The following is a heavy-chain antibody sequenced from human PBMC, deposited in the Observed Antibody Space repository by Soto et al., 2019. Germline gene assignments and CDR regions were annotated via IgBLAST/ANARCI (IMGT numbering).Heavy chain of an antibody. CDR2: ISSSSSTI. Sequence: EVQLVESGGGLVQPGGSLRLSCAASGFTFSSYSMNWVRQAPGKGLEWVSYISSSSSTIYYADSVKGRFTISRDNAKNSRYLQMNSLRDEDTAVYYFARVPQYYDSSGYGYWGQGTLVTVSS. CDR1: GFTFSSYS. J-gene: IGHJ1*01. D-gene: IGHD3-22*01. CDR3: ARVPQYYDSSGYGY. V-gene: IGHV3-48*02.